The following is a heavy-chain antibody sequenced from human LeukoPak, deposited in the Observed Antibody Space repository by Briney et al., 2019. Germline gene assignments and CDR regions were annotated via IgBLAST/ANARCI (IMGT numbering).Heavy chain of an antibody. J-gene: IGHJ5*02. Sequence: ASVKVSCKXSGGTFSSYTISWVRQAPGQGLEWMGRIIPILGIANYAQKFQGRVTITADKSTSTAYMELSSLRSEDTAVYYCARGSGELAYNWFDPWGQGTLVTVSS. CDR1: GGTFSSYT. V-gene: IGHV1-69*02. CDR2: IIPILGIA. CDR3: ARGSGELAYNWFDP. D-gene: IGHD3-10*01.